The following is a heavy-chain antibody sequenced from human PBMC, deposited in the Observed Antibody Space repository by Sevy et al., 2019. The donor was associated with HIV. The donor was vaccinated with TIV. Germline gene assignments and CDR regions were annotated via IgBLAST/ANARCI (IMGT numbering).Heavy chain of an antibody. CDR1: GFTFSTYT. V-gene: IGHV3-21*01. Sequence: GGSLRLSCAASGFTFSTYTMNWVRQAPGKGLEWVSSISSSSNYIYYADSMKGRFTISRDNAKNSVYLQMNSLRAEDTAVYYCARPYGSGSWEAFHIWGQGTMVTVSS. J-gene: IGHJ3*02. D-gene: IGHD3-10*01. CDR3: ARPYGSGSWEAFHI. CDR2: ISSSSNYI.